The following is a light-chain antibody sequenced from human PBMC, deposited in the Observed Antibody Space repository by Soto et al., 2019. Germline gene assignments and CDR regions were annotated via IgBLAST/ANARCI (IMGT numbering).Light chain of an antibody. J-gene: IGKJ1*01. CDR1: QSISSY. Sequence: DVQMTQSPSSLSASVGDRVTITCRASQSISSYLNWYQQKPGKAPNLLIWAASSLQGGVPSRFSGSGSGTYFTLTISSLQPEDFATYYCLQADSFPWTFGHGTKVDIK. CDR2: AAS. CDR3: LQADSFPWT. V-gene: IGKV1-39*01.